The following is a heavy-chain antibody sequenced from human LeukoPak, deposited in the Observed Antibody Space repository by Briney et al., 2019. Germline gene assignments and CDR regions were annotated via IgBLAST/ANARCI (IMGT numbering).Heavy chain of an antibody. CDR1: GFSFSSFA. D-gene: IGHD5-12*01. CDR2: ISGLGDST. CDR3: AKGPAKYSGYDYFEY. J-gene: IGHJ4*02. V-gene: IGHV3-23*01. Sequence: GGSLRLSCAASGFSFSSFAMSWVRQAPGKGLEWVSVISGLGDSTDYAESVKGRFTISRDNSKNTVYLLMNSLRGEDTAVYYCAKGPAKYSGYDYFEYWGQGTLVTVSS.